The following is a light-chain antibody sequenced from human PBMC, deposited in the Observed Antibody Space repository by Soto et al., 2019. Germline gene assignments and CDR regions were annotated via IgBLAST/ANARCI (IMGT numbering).Light chain of an antibody. J-gene: IGKJ3*01. Sequence: IQLTESPCSLSASVGNRVTITSRASQALRSYLAWYHIKPETAPKLLIYAASTLQNGVPSRFSGSGSGTDFTLTINSLQPEDFATYYCQHLNNYPRTFGPGTKVDI. V-gene: IGKV1-9*01. CDR1: QALRSY. CDR2: AAS. CDR3: QHLNNYPRT.